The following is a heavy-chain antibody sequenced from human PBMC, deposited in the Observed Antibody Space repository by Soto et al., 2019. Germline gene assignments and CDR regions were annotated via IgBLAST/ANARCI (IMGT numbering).Heavy chain of an antibody. Sequence: ASVKVSCKASGGTFSSYAISWVRQAPGQGLGWMGGIIPIFGTANYAQKFQGRVTITADKSTSTAYMELSSLRSEDTAVYYCASPNSGYVLSKQWRTPGFDYWGQGPLVTVSS. CDR2: IIPIFGTA. J-gene: IGHJ4*02. CDR1: GGTFSSYA. V-gene: IGHV1-69*06. D-gene: IGHD5-12*01. CDR3: ASPNSGYVLSKQWRTPGFDY.